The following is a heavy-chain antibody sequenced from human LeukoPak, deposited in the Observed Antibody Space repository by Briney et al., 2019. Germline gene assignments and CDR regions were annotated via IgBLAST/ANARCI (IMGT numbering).Heavy chain of an antibody. CDR2: ISAYNGNT. Sequence: ASVNVSCKASGYTFTSYGISWVRPAPGQGLEWMGWISAYNGNTNYAQKLQGRVTMTTDTSTSTAYMELRSLRSDDTAVYYCARVDYDFWSGYFDAFDIWGQGTMVTVSS. J-gene: IGHJ3*02. D-gene: IGHD3-3*01. V-gene: IGHV1-18*01. CDR1: GYTFTSYG. CDR3: ARVDYDFWSGYFDAFDI.